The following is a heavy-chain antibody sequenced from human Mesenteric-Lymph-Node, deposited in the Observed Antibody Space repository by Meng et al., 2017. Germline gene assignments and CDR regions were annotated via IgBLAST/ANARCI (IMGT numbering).Heavy chain of an antibody. Sequence: QVQLVQSAAELKKPGAPVKVSCKASGYTLTTYAMNWVRQAPGQVIEWMGWINTNTGNPTYAQGFTGRFVFSLDTSVNVAYLQITSLKAEDTAVYYCVRGDWFDPWGQGTLVTVSS. V-gene: IGHV7-4-1*04. J-gene: IGHJ5*02. CDR1: GYTLTTYA. CDR3: VRGDWFDP. CDR2: INTNTGNP.